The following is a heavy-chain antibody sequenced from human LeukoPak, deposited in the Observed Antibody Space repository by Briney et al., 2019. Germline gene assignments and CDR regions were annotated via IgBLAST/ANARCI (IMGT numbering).Heavy chain of an antibody. CDR3: ARGYCSGGSCYYDY. CDR1: GGSISSYY. CDR2: IYTSGST. V-gene: IGHV4-4*07. J-gene: IGHJ4*02. D-gene: IGHD2-15*01. Sequence: PSETLSLTCTVSGGSISSYYWSWIRQPAGKGLEWIGRIYTSGSTNYNPSLKSRVTMSVDTSKNQFSLKLSSVTAADTAVYYCARGYCSGGSCYYDYWGQETLVTVSS.